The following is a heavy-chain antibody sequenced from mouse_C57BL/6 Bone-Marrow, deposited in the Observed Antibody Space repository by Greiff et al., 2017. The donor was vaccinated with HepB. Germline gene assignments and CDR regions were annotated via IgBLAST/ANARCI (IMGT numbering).Heavy chain of an antibody. CDR3: ARERTTVPFAY. J-gene: IGHJ3*01. D-gene: IGHD1-1*01. CDR2: ILPGSGST. Sequence: VQLQESGAELMKPGASVKLSCKATGYTFTGYWIAWVKQRPGHGLEWIGEILPGSGSTNYNEKFKSKATLTVDKPSSTAYMQLSSLTSEDSAVYYCARERTTVPFAYWRQGTLVTVSA. CDR1: GYTFTGYW. V-gene: IGHV1-9*01.